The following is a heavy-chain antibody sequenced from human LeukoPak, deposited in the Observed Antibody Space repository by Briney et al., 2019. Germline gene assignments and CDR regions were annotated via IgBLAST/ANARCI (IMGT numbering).Heavy chain of an antibody. CDR2: IRSKANSYAT. CDR1: GFSFSSYS. CDR3: TLVPAAAYEKIYYFDY. Sequence: PGGSLRLSCAASGFSFSSYSMNWVRQASGKGLEWVGRIRSKANSYATAYAASVKGRFTISRDDSKNTAYLQMNSLKTEDTAVYYCTLVPAAAYEKIYYFDYWGQGTLVTVSS. V-gene: IGHV3-73*01. D-gene: IGHD2-2*01. J-gene: IGHJ4*02.